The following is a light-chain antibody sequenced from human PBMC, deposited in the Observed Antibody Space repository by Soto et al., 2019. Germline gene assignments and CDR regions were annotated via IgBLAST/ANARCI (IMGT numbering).Light chain of an antibody. CDR1: STDFVSYNR. V-gene: IGLV2-18*02. Sequence: QSVLTQPPSVSGSPGQSVTISCTGTSTDFVSYNRVSWYQQPPGTAPKLMIYEVSNRPSGVSSRFSGSKSGNTASLTVSGLQADDESDYYCSSYTSNDAWVFGGGTKLTVL. J-gene: IGLJ3*02. CDR3: SSYTSNDAWV. CDR2: EVS.